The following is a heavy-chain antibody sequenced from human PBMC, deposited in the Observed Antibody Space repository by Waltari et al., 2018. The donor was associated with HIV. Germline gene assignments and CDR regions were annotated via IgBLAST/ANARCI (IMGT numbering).Heavy chain of an antibody. CDR1: GFTFMVYS. CDR3: ARFDGGNSEVYH. Sequence: EVHLVESGGGLVKPGGSLRLSCAASGFTFMVYSMTCVRQALGKGLEWVSTIDRSSSYIDYADSVRGRFTISRDNAKNSLFLQMDALRAEDTAFYYCARFDGGNSEVYHWGQGTLVTVSS. J-gene: IGHJ4*02. CDR2: IDRSSSYI. V-gene: IGHV3-21*04. D-gene: IGHD2-21*02.